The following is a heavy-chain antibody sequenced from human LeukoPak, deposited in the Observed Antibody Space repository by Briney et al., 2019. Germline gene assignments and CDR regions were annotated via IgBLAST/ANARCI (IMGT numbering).Heavy chain of an antibody. Sequence: GGSLRLSCAASGFTFSSYWMSWVRQAPGKGLEWVANIKQDGSEKYYVDSVKGRFTISRDNAKNSLYLQMNSLRAEDTAVYYCARDRIPNEYDAFDIWGQGTMVTVSS. J-gene: IGHJ3*02. D-gene: IGHD1-1*01. CDR1: GFTFSSYW. CDR3: ARDRIPNEYDAFDI. CDR2: IKQDGSEK. V-gene: IGHV3-7*01.